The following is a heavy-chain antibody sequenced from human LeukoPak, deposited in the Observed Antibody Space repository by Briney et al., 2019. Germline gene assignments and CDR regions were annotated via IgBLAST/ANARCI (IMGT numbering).Heavy chain of an antibody. CDR3: AKVHGSGSFKDFYYYGVDV. CDR1: GFTFSSYG. CDR2: ISNDGSNE. Sequence: GGSLRLSCAASGFTFSSYGMQWVRQAPGKGLEWVAVISNDGSNEYYADSVKGRFTISRDNSKNTLYLQMSSLRAEDTAAYYCAKVHGSGSFKDFYYYGVDVSGQGTTVTVSS. J-gene: IGHJ6*02. D-gene: IGHD3-10*01. V-gene: IGHV3-30*18.